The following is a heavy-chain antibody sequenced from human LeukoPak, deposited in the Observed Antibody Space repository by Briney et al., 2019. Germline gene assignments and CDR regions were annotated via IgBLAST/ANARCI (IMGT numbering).Heavy chain of an antibody. CDR1: AGSFTGYY. CDR2: IDHTGSI. V-gene: IGHV4-34*01. J-gene: IGHJ4*02. D-gene: IGHD3-10*01. CDR3: ARGGYGPGSHYRY. Sequence: SETPSLTCAVNAGSFTGYYWSWIRQPPGKGLGWIGEIDHTGSISYNPSLRSRVTISVDTFKNQFSLKLRSVTAADRAIYYCARGGYGPGSHYRYWGQGTLVTVSS.